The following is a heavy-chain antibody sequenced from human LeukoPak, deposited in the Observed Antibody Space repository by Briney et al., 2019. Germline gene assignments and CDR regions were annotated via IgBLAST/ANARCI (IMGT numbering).Heavy chain of an antibody. CDR2: IYSGGST. D-gene: IGHD5-18*01. J-gene: IGHJ6*02. CDR1: GFTFSNVW. Sequence: GGSLRLSCAASGFTFSNVWMSWVRQAPGKGLEWVSVIYSGGSTYYADSVKGRFTISRHNSKNTLYLQMNSLRAEDTAVYYCARDYRYRADTAMVNYYYYGMDVWGQGTTVTVSS. CDR3: ARDYRYRADTAMVNYYYYGMDV. V-gene: IGHV3-53*04.